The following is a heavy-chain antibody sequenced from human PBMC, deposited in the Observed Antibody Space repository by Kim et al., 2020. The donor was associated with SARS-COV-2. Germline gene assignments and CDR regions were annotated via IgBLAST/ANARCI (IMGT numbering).Heavy chain of an antibody. CDR3: AKDTLLRPLAGTFGWFDP. V-gene: IGHV3-9*01. CDR2: ISWNSGSI. CDR1: GFTFGDYA. J-gene: IGHJ5*02. D-gene: IGHD6-19*01. Sequence: GGSLRLSCAASGFTFGDYAMHWVRQAPGKGLEWVSGISWNSGSIDYADSVKGRFTISRDNAKNSLYLQMNSLRAEDTALYYCAKDTLLRPLAGTFGWFDPCGQGTLVTVSS.